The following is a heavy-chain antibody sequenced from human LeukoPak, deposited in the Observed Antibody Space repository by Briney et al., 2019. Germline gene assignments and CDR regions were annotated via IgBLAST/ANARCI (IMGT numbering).Heavy chain of an antibody. Sequence: PSETLSLTCTVSGGSISSYYWSWIRQPPGKGLEWIGYIYYSGSTYYNPSLKSRVTISVDTSKNQFSLKLSSVTAADTAVYYCARVHYDSSGCYYNFDYWGQGTLVTVSS. V-gene: IGHV4-59*12. CDR3: ARVHYDSSGCYYNFDY. CDR1: GGSISSYY. D-gene: IGHD3-22*01. J-gene: IGHJ4*02. CDR2: IYYSGST.